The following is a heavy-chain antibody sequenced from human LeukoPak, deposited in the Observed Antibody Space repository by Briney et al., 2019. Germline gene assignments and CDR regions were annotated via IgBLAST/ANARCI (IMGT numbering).Heavy chain of an antibody. Sequence: ASVKVSCKASGYTFTSYDINWVRQATGQGLEWMGWMNPNSGNTGYAQKFQGRVTMTRNTSISTDYMELSSLRSEDTAVYYCARSPEILRFLEWLPPNYYYGMDVWGQGTTVTVSS. D-gene: IGHD3-3*01. J-gene: IGHJ6*02. V-gene: IGHV1-8*01. CDR1: GYTFTSYD. CDR2: MNPNSGNT. CDR3: ARSPEILRFLEWLPPNYYYGMDV.